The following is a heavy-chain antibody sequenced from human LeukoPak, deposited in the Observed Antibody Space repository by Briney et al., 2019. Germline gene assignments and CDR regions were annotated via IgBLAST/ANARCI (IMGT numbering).Heavy chain of an antibody. CDR3: ASILGPLRNPAGYSGYDLWYGMDV. CDR1: GGTFSSYA. V-gene: IGHV1-69*04. D-gene: IGHD5-12*01. CDR2: IIPILGIA. J-gene: IGHJ6*02. Sequence: SVKVSCKASGGTFSSYAISWVRQAPGQGLEWMGRIIPILGIANYAQKFQGRVTITADKSTSTAYMELSSLRSEDTAVYYCASILGPLRNPAGYSGYDLWYGMDVWGQGTLVTVSS.